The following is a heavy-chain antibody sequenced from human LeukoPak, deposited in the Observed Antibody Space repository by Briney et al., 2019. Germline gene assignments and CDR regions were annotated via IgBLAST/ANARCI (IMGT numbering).Heavy chain of an antibody. CDR3: PRDIGYKILDY. J-gene: IGHJ4*02. V-gene: IGHV3-64*01. D-gene: IGHD5-24*01. CDR1: GFTFSSYP. Sequence: GGSLRLSCAASGFTFSSYPMHWVRQAPGKGLEYVSAVSSNGGSTSYANSVKGRFTISRDNPTHTLYLQMASLTAEYISAYYCPRDIGYKILDYWGQGTLVTVSS. CDR2: VSSNGGST.